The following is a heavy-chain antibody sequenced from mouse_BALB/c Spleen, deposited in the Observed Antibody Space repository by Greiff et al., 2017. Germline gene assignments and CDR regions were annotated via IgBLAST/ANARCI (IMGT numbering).Heavy chain of an antibody. D-gene: IGHD2-10*02. Sequence: QVQLQQSGAELVKPGASVKLSCKASGYTFTSYYMYWVKQRPGQGLEWIGEINPSNGGTNFNEKFKSKATLTVDKSSSTAYMQLSSLTSEDSAVYYCTRGGYGNYDAYWGQGTLVTVSA. J-gene: IGHJ3*01. CDR2: INPSNGGT. V-gene: IGHV1S81*02. CDR1: GYTFTSYY. CDR3: TRGGYGNYDAY.